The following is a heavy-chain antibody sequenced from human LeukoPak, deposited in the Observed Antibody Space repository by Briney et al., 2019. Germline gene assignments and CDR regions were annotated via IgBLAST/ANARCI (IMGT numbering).Heavy chain of an antibody. D-gene: IGHD3-10*02. CDR1: GFTFCSYC. CDR2: ISGSGGST. CDR3: AELGITMIGGV. J-gene: IGHJ6*03. Sequence: GGSLRLSCAASGFTFCSYCMSWVRQAPGKGLEWVSAISGSGGSTYYADSVKGRFTISRDNSKNTLYLQMNSLRAEDTAVYYCAELGITMIGGVWGKGTTVTISS. V-gene: IGHV3-23*01.